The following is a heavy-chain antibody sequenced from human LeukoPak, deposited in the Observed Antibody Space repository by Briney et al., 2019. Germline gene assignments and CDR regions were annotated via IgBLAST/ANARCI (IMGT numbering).Heavy chain of an antibody. D-gene: IGHD6-25*01. Sequence: SETLSLTCSVSGDSITSGAYYWAWLRQPPGKGLEWIGSVYYSGSIKYNPSLKGRVSISRDMSKNQFSLNLNSVNATDTAVYYCARRDHAAWFDPWGQGTLVTVSS. J-gene: IGHJ5*02. CDR2: VYYSGSI. CDR1: GDSITSGAYY. CDR3: ARRDHAAWFDP. V-gene: IGHV4-39*07.